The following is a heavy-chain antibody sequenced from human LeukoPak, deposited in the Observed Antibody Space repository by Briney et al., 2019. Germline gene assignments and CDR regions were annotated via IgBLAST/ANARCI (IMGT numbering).Heavy chain of an antibody. CDR1: GYTFTGYY. V-gene: IGHV1-2*02. J-gene: IGHJ4*02. CDR3: ARAVAGTGVDY. Sequence: ASVKDSCKASGYTFTGYYLHSVRQAPGQGLEWMGWINPNSGGTNYAQKFQGRVTMTRDTSISTAYMELSRLRSGDTAVYYCARAVAGTGVDYWGQGTLVTVSS. D-gene: IGHD6-19*01. CDR2: INPNSGGT.